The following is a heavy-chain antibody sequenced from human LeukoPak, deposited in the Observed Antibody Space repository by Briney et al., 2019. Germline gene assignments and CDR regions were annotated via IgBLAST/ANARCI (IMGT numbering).Heavy chain of an antibody. CDR1: GFTFSSYV. Sequence: PGGSLRLSCAASGFTFSSYVMSWVRQAPGQGLEWVSAISRSGGSTYYADSVKGRFTISRDTSKNTLYLHMDSLRAEDKAVYYCAKSSDAMATGGDDAFDIWGQGTMVTVSS. J-gene: IGHJ3*02. D-gene: IGHD5-24*01. CDR3: AKSSDAMATGGDDAFDI. CDR2: ISRSGGST. V-gene: IGHV3-23*01.